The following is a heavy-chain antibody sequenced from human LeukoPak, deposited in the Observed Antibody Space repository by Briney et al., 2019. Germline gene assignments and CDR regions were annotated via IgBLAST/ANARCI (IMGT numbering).Heavy chain of an antibody. CDR3: ARGPGAYSSSPIDY. Sequence: GGSLRLSCAASGFTFSSYTMNWVRQAPGKGLEWVSSITSSSSYIYYADSVKGRFTISRDNAKNSLFLQMNSLRAEDTAVYYCARGPGAYSSSPIDYWGQGTLVTVSS. CDR2: ITSSSSYI. J-gene: IGHJ4*02. D-gene: IGHD6-6*01. V-gene: IGHV3-21*01. CDR1: GFTFSSYT.